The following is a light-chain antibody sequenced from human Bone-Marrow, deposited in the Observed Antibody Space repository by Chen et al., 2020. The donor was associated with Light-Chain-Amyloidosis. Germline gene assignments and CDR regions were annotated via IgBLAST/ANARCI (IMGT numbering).Light chain of an antibody. Sequence: DIQMTQSPSTLSASVGDRVTITCRASHTISAWLAWYQQKPGKAPKVLIYQASSLESGVPSRFSGSGSGTEFTLTISSLQPDDCATYYCHQYKSFPWTFGQGTKVEMK. V-gene: IGKV1-5*03. CDR3: HQYKSFPWT. J-gene: IGKJ1*01. CDR1: HTISAW. CDR2: QAS.